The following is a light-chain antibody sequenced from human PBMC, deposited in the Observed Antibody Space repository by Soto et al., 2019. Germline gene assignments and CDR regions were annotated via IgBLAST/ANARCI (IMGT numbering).Light chain of an antibody. CDR3: GSFAVGLLV. CDR1: SSDVGSYNL. CDR2: EVS. V-gene: IGLV2-23*02. Sequence: QSALTQPASVSGSPGQSITISCTGTSSDVGSYNLVSWYQQHPGKAPKLMIYEVSKRPSGVSNRFSGSKSGNTASLTISGFQAEDEANYYGGSFAVGLLVFGGGTKLTVL. J-gene: IGLJ2*01.